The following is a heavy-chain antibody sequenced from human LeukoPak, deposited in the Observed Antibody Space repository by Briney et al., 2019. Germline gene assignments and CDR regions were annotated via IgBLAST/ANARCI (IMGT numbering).Heavy chain of an antibody. D-gene: IGHD3-3*01. V-gene: IGHV1-2*02. J-gene: IGHJ3*02. CDR2: INANNDGS. Sequence: ASVKVSCKASGYMITRYYMHWVRQAPGQGLEWMGWINANNDGSVYAQKFQGRVTMTRDTSINTAYMELSRLRSDDTAVYYCARKRGVGVDTNAFDMWGQGTMVTVSS. CDR1: GYMITRYY. CDR3: ARKRGVGVDTNAFDM.